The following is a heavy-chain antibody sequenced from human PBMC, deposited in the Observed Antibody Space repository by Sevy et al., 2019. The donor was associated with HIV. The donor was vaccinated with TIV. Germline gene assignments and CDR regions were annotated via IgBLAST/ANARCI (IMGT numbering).Heavy chain of an antibody. CDR2: IYYSGST. CDR1: GGSISSSSYY. Sequence: SETLSLTCTVSGGSISSSSYYWGWIRQPPGKGLEWIGSIYYSGSTYYNPSPKSRVTISVDTSKNQFSRKLSSVTAADTAVYYCVRHVVGATGCGTDDAFDIWGQGTMVTVSS. D-gene: IGHD1-26*01. V-gene: IGHV4-39*01. CDR3: VRHVVGATGCGTDDAFDI. J-gene: IGHJ3*02.